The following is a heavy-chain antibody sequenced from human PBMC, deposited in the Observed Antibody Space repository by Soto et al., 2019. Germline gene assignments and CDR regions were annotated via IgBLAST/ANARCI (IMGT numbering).Heavy chain of an antibody. CDR2: IIPILGIA. D-gene: IGHD5-12*01. Sequence: QVQLVQSGAEVKKPGSSVKVSCKASGGTFSSYTISWVRQAPGQGLEWMGRIIPILGIANYAQKFQGRVTSTAGQTTSAAYRELSSLRSGDTAVDYCARYRGYGYNSVDYWCQGTLVTVSS. CDR1: GGTFSSYT. V-gene: IGHV1-69*02. CDR3: ARYRGYGYNSVDY. J-gene: IGHJ4*02.